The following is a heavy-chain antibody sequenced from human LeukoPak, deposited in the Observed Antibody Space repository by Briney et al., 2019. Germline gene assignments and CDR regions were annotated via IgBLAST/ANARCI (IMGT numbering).Heavy chain of an antibody. Sequence: GGSLRLSCAASGFTFSNYWMHWGRQAPGQGLVWVSCSQTDGSDTTYADSVKSRFTNSRDNAKNTLYLQMNSVRAEDTVVYYCTRSSFPYYFDYWGQGTLVIVSS. CDR3: TRSSFPYYFDY. J-gene: IGHJ4*02. CDR1: GFTFSNYW. D-gene: IGHD3-16*01. V-gene: IGHV3-74*01. CDR2: SQTDGSDT.